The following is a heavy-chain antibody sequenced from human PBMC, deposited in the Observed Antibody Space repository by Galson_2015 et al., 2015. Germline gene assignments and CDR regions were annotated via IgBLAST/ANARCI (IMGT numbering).Heavy chain of an antibody. V-gene: IGHV3-7*04. CDR3: ARETGYSYSDGQYHYGMDV. Sequence: EKYYVDSVKGRFTISRDNAKNSLYLQMDSLRDEDTAVYYCARETGYSYSDGQYHYGMDVWGQGTTVTVSS. J-gene: IGHJ6*02. CDR2: EK. D-gene: IGHD5-18*01.